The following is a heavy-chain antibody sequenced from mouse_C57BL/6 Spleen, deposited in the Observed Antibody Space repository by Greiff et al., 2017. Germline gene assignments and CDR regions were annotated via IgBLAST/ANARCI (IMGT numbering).Heavy chain of an antibody. CDR2: IYPSDSET. CDR1: GYTFTSYW. CDR3: ARGRWLQYYLDY. V-gene: IGHV1-61*01. J-gene: IGHJ2*01. Sequence: QVQLKQPGAELVRPGSSVKLSCKASGYTFTSYWMDWVKQRPGQGLEWIGNIYPSDSETHYNQKFKDKATLTVDKSSSTAYMQLSSLTSEDSAVYYCARGRWLQYYLDYWGQGTTLTVSS. D-gene: IGHD2-3*01.